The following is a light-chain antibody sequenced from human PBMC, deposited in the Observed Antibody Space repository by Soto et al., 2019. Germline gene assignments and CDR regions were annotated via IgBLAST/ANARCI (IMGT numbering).Light chain of an antibody. CDR2: DAS. Sequence: DIQMTQSPSTLSGSVGDRVTIPCRASQTISSWLAWYQQKPGKAPKLLIYDASSLESGVPSRFSGSGSGTEFTLTISSLQPDDFATYYCQQYNSYSPTFGQGTRLEIK. J-gene: IGKJ5*01. CDR1: QTISSW. CDR3: QQYNSYSPT. V-gene: IGKV1-5*01.